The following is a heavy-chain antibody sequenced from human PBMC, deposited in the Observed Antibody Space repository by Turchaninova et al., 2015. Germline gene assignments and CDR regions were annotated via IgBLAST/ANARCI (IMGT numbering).Heavy chain of an antibody. Sequence: EVQLVXXGGGXIQRGXSLRXSCAASALIVSNYYMSWVRQAPGKGPEWVSVIYTGGGTYYADSVKGRFTISRDNSKNTLYLQMNSLRAEDTAVYYCARVGGYPLGAFDIWGQGTMVTVSS. CDR2: IYTGGGT. D-gene: IGHD3-22*01. CDR1: ALIVSNYY. V-gene: IGHV3-53*01. J-gene: IGHJ3*02. CDR3: ARVGGYPLGAFDI.